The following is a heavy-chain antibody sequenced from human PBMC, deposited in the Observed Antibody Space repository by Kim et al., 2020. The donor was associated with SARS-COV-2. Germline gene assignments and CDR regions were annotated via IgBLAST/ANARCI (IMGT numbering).Heavy chain of an antibody. D-gene: IGHD3-10*01. J-gene: IGHJ4*02. Sequence: KGRFTISRDNSKNTLYLQMNSLRAEDTAVYYCAKVLNPSLFYYGSGSYGYWGQGTLVTVSS. CDR3: AKVLNPSLFYYGSGSYGY. V-gene: IGHV3-23*01.